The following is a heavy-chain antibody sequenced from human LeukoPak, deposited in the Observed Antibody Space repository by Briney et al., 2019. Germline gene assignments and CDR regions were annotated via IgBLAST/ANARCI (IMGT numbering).Heavy chain of an antibody. Sequence: PGGSLRLSCAASGFTFXSYSMNWVRQAPGKXXEWVSSISSSSSYIYYADSVKGRFTISRDNAKNSLYLQMNSLRAEDTAVYYCARDRGSSSDYWGQGTLVTVSS. CDR1: GFTFXSYS. D-gene: IGHD6-6*01. CDR2: ISSSSSYI. J-gene: IGHJ4*02. CDR3: ARDRGSSSDY. V-gene: IGHV3-21*01.